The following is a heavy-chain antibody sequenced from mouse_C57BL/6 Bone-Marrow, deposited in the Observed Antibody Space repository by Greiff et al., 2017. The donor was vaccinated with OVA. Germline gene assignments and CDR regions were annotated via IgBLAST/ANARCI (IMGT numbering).Heavy chain of an antibody. D-gene: IGHD2-2*01. V-gene: IGHV1-76*01. CDR2: IYPGSGNT. CDR3: ARSERLRDYFDY. CDR1: GYTFTDYY. Sequence: QVQLKQSGAELVRPGASVKLSCKASGYTFTDYYISWVKQRPGQGLEWIARIYPGSGNTYYNEKFKGKATLTAEKSSRTAYMQLSSLTSDYSAVYFCARSERLRDYFDYWGQGTTLTVSS. J-gene: IGHJ2*01.